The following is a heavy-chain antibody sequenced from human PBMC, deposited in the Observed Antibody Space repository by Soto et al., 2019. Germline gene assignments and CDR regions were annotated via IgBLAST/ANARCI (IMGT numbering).Heavy chain of an antibody. CDR3: GIVMRSVWLTRLYYYYGMDV. J-gene: IGHJ6*02. D-gene: IGHD6-19*01. V-gene: IGHV4-34*01. CDR2: INHSGST. CDR1: GGFFIGYY. Sequence: SETLSLTCAVYGGFFIGYYWSWIRQPPGKGLEWFGEINHSGSTNYNPSLKSRATISVDKPKNPFSLKLGSVTAADTAVYYCGIVMRSVWLTRLYYYYGMDVWGQATTLTVS.